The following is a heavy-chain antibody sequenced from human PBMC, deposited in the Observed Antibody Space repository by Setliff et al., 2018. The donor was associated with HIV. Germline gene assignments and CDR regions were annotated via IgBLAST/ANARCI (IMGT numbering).Heavy chain of an antibody. J-gene: IGHJ4*02. D-gene: IGHD3-22*01. CDR1: GGSISSGSYY. CDR2: IYTSGST. Sequence: SETLSLTCSVSGGSISSGSYYWSWIRQPAGKGLEWIGHIYTSGSTNYNPSLKSRVTMSVDTSKNQFSLKLSSVTAADTAVYYCARFAYYSDSGGYYNHWGQGALVTVS. V-gene: IGHV4-61*09. CDR3: ARFAYYSDSGGYYNH.